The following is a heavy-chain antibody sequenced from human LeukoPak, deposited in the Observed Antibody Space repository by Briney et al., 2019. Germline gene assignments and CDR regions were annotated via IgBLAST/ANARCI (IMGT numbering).Heavy chain of an antibody. CDR2: IYPNGNT. Sequence: SETLSLTCTVSGGSISSAGYYWSWIRQPPGKGLEWIRYIYPNGNTYYNPSLKSRVTISIDRSENQFSLKLNSVTAADTAVYYCARGIAAAGTPQYFHHWGQGTLVTVSS. J-gene: IGHJ1*01. D-gene: IGHD6-13*01. CDR3: ARGIAAAGTPQYFHH. V-gene: IGHV4-30-2*01. CDR1: GGSISSAGYY.